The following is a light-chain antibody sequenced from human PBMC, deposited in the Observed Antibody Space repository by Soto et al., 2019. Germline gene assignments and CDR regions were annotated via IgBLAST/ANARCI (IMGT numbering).Light chain of an antibody. V-gene: IGLV2-23*02. Sequence: QSALTQPASVSGSPGQSITISCTGTSGDVGHYNLVSWYQHHPGKAPRLMIFEVNKRPSGFSNRFSGSKSGNTASLTISGLLAEDEADYYCSSYVPGGTLVFGGGTQLTVL. J-gene: IGLJ3*02. CDR1: SGDVGHYNL. CDR3: SSYVPGGTLV. CDR2: EVN.